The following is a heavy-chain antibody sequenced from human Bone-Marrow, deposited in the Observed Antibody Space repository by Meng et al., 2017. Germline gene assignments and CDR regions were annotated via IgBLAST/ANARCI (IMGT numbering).Heavy chain of an antibody. V-gene: IGHV4-4*02. J-gene: IGHJ4*02. CDR3: AASPGWWRIDS. CDR2: FHHSGTT. CDR1: GASVSSGYW. D-gene: IGHD6-19*01. Sequence: QPQESGPGLVKPSGPRPLTARFSGASVSSGYWWTWFRQPPGKGLEWIGEFHHSGTTNYNPSLRSRVTISVDTSKNQFSLRLTSVTAADTAVYYCAASPGWWRIDSWGQGTLVTVSS.